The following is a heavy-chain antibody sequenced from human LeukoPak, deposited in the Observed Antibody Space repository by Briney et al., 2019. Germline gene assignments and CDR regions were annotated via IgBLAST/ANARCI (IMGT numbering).Heavy chain of an antibody. CDR1: GGSISSYY. D-gene: IGHD5-24*01. CDR2: IYYSGST. J-gene: IGHJ4*02. Sequence: PSETLSLTCTVSGGSISSYYWSWIRQPPGKGLEWIGYIYYSGSTNYNPSLKSRVTISVDTSKNQFSLKLSSVTAADTAVYYCARDRDGYLYYSDYWGQGTLVTVSS. CDR3: ARDRDGYLYYSDY. V-gene: IGHV4-59*01.